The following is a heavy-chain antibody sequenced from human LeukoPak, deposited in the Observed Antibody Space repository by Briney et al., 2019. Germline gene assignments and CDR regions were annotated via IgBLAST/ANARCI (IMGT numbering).Heavy chain of an antibody. CDR2: ISSGSGYI. Sequence: PGGSLRLSCAASRFTFSSYSMSWVRQAPGMGLEWVSSISSGSGYIYYADSVKGRFTISRDNAKNSLYLQMNSLRAEDTAVYYCARDYQLGRAWFDPWGQGTLVTVSS. CDR3: ARDYQLGRAWFDP. CDR1: RFTFSSYS. V-gene: IGHV3-21*01. D-gene: IGHD5-24*01. J-gene: IGHJ5*02.